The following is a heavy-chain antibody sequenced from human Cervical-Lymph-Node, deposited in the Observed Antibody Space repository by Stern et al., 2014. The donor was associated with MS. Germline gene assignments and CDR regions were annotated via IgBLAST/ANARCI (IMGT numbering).Heavy chain of an antibody. CDR3: ARKDVLLWFGELSPGAFDI. V-gene: IGHV4-4*02. CDR1: GGSISSSNW. D-gene: IGHD3-10*01. Sequence: QVQLQESGPGLVKPSGTLSLTCAVSGGSISSSNWWSWVRQPPGKGLEWIGEIYHSGSTNYNPSLKSRVTISVDKSKNQFSLKLSSVTAADTAVYYCARKDVLLWFGELSPGAFDIWGQGTMVTVSS. J-gene: IGHJ3*02. CDR2: IYHSGST.